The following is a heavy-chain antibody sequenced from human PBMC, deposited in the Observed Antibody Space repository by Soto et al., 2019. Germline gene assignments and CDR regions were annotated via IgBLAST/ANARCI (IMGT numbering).Heavy chain of an antibody. CDR2: ISAYNGKT. V-gene: IGHV1-18*01. CDR1: GYTFASYA. CDR3: ASDPIPPEY. D-gene: IGHD2-2*02. J-gene: IGHJ4*02. Sequence: QVQLVQSGAEVKKPGASVKVSCKASGYTFASYAIGWMRQGPGQGLEWLRWISAYNGKTNYAQNLQGRVTMTTDTSTSRAYREPRSLRSNDTAVYYCASDPIPPEYWAQGTLVTVSS.